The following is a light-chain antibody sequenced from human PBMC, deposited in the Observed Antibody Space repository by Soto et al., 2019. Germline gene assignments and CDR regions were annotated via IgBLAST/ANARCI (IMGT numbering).Light chain of an antibody. J-gene: IGKJ1*01. Sequence: DIVMTQSPLSLPVTPGEPASISCRSSQSLLHSNGYDYLDWYLQKPGQSPQLLIYLGSNRASGVPDRCSGSGSGTDFTLKISRVEAEDVGVYYCMQAVQTPWTFGQGTKVEIK. CDR3: MQAVQTPWT. V-gene: IGKV2-28*01. CDR1: QSLLHSNGYDY. CDR2: LGS.